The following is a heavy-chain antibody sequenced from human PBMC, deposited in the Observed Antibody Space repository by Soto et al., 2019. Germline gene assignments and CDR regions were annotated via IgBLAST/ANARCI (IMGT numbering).Heavy chain of an antibody. J-gene: IGHJ4*02. V-gene: IGHV1-2*04. CDR1: GYIFTDYK. CDR3: ATWVDYGDFEGFDF. Sequence: ASVKVSCKTSGYIFTDYKLHWVRQAPGQGLEWMGWVDPNGGGSNSAQKFQGSVTMTWDTSITTAYLDLTRLTTNDTATYFCATWVDYGDFEGFDFWGQGTLVTVS. D-gene: IGHD4-17*01. CDR2: VDPNGGGS.